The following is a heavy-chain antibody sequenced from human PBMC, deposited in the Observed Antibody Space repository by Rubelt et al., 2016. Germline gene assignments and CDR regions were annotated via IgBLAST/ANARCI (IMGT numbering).Heavy chain of an antibody. V-gene: IGHV4-34*11. D-gene: IGHD5-18*01. CDR2: IYYSGST. CDR3: ARTAIDLNYYGMDV. J-gene: IGHJ6*02. CDR1: GGSFSGYY. Sequence: QVQLQQWGAGLLKPSETLSLTCAVYGGSFSGYYWSWIRQPPGKGLEWIGYIYYSGSTNYNPPLKSRVTISVDTSKNQFSLKLSSVTAADTAVYYCARTAIDLNYYGMDVWGQGTTVTVSS.